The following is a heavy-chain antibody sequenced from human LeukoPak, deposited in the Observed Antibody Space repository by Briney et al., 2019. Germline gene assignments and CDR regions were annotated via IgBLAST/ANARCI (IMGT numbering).Heavy chain of an antibody. CDR2: ISSNGGST. CDR1: GFTFSSYA. CDR3: ARVRAGYGDYDY. V-gene: IGHV3-64*01. Sequence: PGGSLRLSCAASGFTFSSYAMHWVRQAPGKGLEYVSAISSNGGSTYYANSVKGRFTISRDNSKNTLYLQMGSLRAEDMAVYYCARVRAGYGDYDYWGQRTLVTVSS. D-gene: IGHD4-17*01. J-gene: IGHJ4*02.